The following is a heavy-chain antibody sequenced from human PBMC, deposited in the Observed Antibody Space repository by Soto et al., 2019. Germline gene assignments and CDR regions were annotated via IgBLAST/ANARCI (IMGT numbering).Heavy chain of an antibody. J-gene: IGHJ3*02. Sequence: EVQLLESGGGLVQPGGSLRLSCAASGFTFSSYAMSWVRQAPGKGLEWVSAISGSGGSTYYADSVKGRFTISRDNSKNTLYRQMNSLRAEDTAVYYCAKGPVAATAFDIWGQGTMVTVSS. CDR2: ISGSGGST. CDR1: GFTFSSYA. V-gene: IGHV3-23*01. D-gene: IGHD2-15*01. CDR3: AKGPVAATAFDI.